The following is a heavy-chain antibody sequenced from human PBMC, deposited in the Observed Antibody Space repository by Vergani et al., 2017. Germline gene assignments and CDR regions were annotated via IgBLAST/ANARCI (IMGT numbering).Heavy chain of an antibody. CDR1: GFTFNHYA. CDR3: AKANPRNSGYDYLYYYHAMDV. CDR2: ISGSGGST. D-gene: IGHD5-12*01. V-gene: IGHV3-23*01. J-gene: IGHJ6*02. Sequence: EVQLLESGGDLVQPGGSLRLSCAASGFTFNHYAMNWVRQAPGKGLEWVSGISGSGGSTYYAGCVKGRFTISRDSSKNTLYLQMNSLSAGDTAVYYCAKANPRNSGYDYLYYYHAMDVWGQGTTVTVSS.